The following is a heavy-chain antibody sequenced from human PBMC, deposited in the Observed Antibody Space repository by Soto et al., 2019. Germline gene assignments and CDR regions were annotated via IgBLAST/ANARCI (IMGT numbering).Heavy chain of an antibody. Sequence: SETLSLTCTVSGGSVSSGSYYWSWIRQPPGKGLEWIGYIYYSGSTNYNPSLKSRVTISVDTSKNQFSLKLSSVTAADTAVYYCARRHVYYDSSVYSNWFDPWGQETLVTASP. CDR3: ARRHVYYDSSVYSNWFDP. CDR1: GGSVSSGSYY. J-gene: IGHJ5*02. D-gene: IGHD3-22*01. V-gene: IGHV4-61*01. CDR2: IYYSGST.